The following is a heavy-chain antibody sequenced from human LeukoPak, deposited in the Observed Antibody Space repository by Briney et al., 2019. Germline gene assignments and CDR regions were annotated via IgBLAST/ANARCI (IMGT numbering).Heavy chain of an antibody. V-gene: IGHV1-3*01. CDR1: GFTFTTYA. Sequence: VASVKVSCKASGFTFTTYAMHWVRQAPGQRLEWMGWINAGNGNTKYSQKFQGRVTITRDTSASTAYMEVSSLRSEDTAVYYCVREGVVVPAATSYYFDYWGQGTLVTVSS. J-gene: IGHJ4*02. CDR2: INAGNGNT. D-gene: IGHD2-2*01. CDR3: VREGVVVPAATSYYFDY.